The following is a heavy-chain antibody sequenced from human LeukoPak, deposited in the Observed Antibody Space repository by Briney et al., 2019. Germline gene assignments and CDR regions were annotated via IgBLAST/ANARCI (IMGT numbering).Heavy chain of an antibody. CDR1: GYTFTGYY. D-gene: IGHD3-9*01. V-gene: IGHV1-2*02. J-gene: IGHJ4*02. CDR3: ARAYDILTGYLSYLDY. Sequence: ASVKVSCKASGYTFTGYYMHWVRQAPGQGLEWMGWINPNSGGTNYAQKFQGRVTMTRDTSISTAYMELSRLRSDDTAVYYCARAYDILTGYLSYLDYWGQGTLVTVSS. CDR2: INPNSGGT.